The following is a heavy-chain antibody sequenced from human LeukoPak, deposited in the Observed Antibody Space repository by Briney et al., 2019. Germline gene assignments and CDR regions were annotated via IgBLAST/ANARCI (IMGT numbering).Heavy chain of an antibody. V-gene: IGHV1-69*04. CDR3: ARIITMVRGDGWFDP. Sequence: SVKVSCKASGGTFSSYAISWVRQAPGQGLEWMGRIIPILGIANYAQKFQGRVTITADKSTSTAYMELSSLRSEDTAVYYCARIITMVRGDGWFDPWGQGTLVTVSS. D-gene: IGHD3-10*01. J-gene: IGHJ5*02. CDR1: GGTFSSYA. CDR2: IIPILGIA.